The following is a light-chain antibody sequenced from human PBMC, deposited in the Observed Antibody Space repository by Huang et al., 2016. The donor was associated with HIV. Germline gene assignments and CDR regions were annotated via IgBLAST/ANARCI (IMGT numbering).Light chain of an antibody. Sequence: EIVMTQSPATLSVSPGERATLSCRASQSVSSNLAWYQQKPGQAPRLLIYCASTRATGIPARFSGSGSGTEFTLTISSLQSEDFAVYYCQQYNNWPRTFGRGTKVEIK. J-gene: IGKJ1*01. CDR3: QQYNNWPRT. CDR1: QSVSSN. V-gene: IGKV3-15*01. CDR2: CAS.